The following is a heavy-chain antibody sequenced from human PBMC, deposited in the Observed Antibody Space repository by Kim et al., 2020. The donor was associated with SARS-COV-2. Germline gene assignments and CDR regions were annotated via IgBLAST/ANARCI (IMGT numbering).Heavy chain of an antibody. CDR2: IYYSGST. CDR1: GGSISSYY. V-gene: IGHV4-59*13. Sequence: SETLSLTCTVSGGSISSYYWSWIRQPPGKGLEWIGYIYYSGSTNYNPSLKSRVTISVDTSKNQFSLKLSSVTAADTAVYYCARAPPKTRAFDIWGQGTMVTVSS. J-gene: IGHJ3*02. CDR3: ARAPPKTRAFDI.